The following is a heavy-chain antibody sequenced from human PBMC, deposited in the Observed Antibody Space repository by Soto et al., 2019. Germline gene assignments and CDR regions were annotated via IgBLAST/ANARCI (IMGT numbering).Heavy chain of an antibody. CDR2: IYYSRTT. J-gene: IGHJ4*02. CDR3: ARHRWTSGYYLVFDS. Sequence: QVQLQVSGPGLVKPSETLTLTCTISNGSIGTNYWSWLRQPPGKPLEWIGHIYYSRTTNYNPSLKSRVTLSVDMFKSQFSLKLTSATAADTAVYYCARHRWTSGYYLVFDSWGQGTLVTVSS. V-gene: IGHV4-59*08. D-gene: IGHD3-3*01. CDR1: NGSIGTNY.